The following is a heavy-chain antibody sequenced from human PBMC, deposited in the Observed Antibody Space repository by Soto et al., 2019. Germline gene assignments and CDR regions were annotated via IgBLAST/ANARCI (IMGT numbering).Heavy chain of an antibody. CDR2: ISSNSDTI. V-gene: IGHV3-9*02. J-gene: IGHJ4*02. Sequence: GGSLRLSCVASGFTADDYAMHWVRQAPGKGLEWVSGISSNSDTIDYADSVKGRFTISRDNAKNSLFLQMNSLRPEDTALYYCAKDMKWGGMTTIHYFDSWGQGTLVTVSS. CDR1: GFTADDYA. CDR3: AKDMKWGGMTTIHYFDS. D-gene: IGHD4-17*01.